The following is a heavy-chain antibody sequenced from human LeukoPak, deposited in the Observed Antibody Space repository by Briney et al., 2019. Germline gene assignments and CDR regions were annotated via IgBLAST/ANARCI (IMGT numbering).Heavy chain of an antibody. CDR2: INPSGGST. CDR3: AREYLHNWFDP. J-gene: IGHJ5*02. CDR1: GYTFTSYY. Sequence: SVKVSCKASGYTFTSYYMHRVRQAPGQGLEWMGIINPSGGSTSYAQKFQGRVTITRDMSTSTVYMELSSLRSEDTAVYYCAREYLHNWFDPWGQGTLVTVSS. V-gene: IGHV1-46*01.